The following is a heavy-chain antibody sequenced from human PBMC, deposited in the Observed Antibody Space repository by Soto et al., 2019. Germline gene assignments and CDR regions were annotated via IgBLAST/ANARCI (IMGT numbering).Heavy chain of an antibody. CDR1: GGTFSSYA. CDR3: ARDRGICSGGSCYSFLDY. CDR2: IIPIFGTA. V-gene: IGHV1-69*01. D-gene: IGHD2-15*01. Sequence: QVQLVQSGAEVKKPGSSVKVSCKASGGTFSSYAISWVRQAPGQGLEWMGGIIPIFGTANYAQKFQGRVTITADESTSTAYMELSRLRSEDTAVYYCARDRGICSGGSCYSFLDYWGQGTLVTVSS. J-gene: IGHJ4*02.